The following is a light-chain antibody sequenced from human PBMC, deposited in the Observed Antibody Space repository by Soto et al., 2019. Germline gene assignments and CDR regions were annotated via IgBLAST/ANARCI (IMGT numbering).Light chain of an antibody. CDR3: QQYGSSLTWT. CDR2: GAS. CDR1: QSVSSSY. Sequence: ELVLTQSPGTLSLSPGESATLSCRASQSVSSSYLAWYQQKPGQAPRLLIYGASSRATGIPDRFSGSGSGTDFTLTISRLEPEDFAVYYCQQYGSSLTWTFGQGTKVDIK. J-gene: IGKJ1*01. V-gene: IGKV3-20*01.